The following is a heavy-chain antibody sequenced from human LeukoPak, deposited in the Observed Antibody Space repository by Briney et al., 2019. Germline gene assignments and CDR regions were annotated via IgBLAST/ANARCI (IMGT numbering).Heavy chain of an antibody. CDR2: INHSGST. Sequence: SETLSLTCAVHGGPFSGYYWNWIRQSPGKGLEWIGEINHSGSTNYNPSLKSRVTMSVDTSKNQFSLRLSSMTAADTARYYCARGSLYDSSGYSDYYFYHYMDVWGTGTTVAVSS. CDR1: GGPFSGYY. V-gene: IGHV4-34*01. J-gene: IGHJ6*03. D-gene: IGHD3-22*01. CDR3: ARGSLYDSSGYSDYYFYHYMDV.